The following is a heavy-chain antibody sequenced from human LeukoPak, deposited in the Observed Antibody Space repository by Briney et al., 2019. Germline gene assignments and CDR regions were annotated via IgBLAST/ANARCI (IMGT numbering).Heavy chain of an antibody. V-gene: IGHV3-23*01. CDR3: TRKTPGRTPFDY. J-gene: IGHJ4*02. CDR2: VGTSADT. CDR1: GFTFSSYA. Sequence: PGGSLRLSCSASGFTFSSYAMDWVRQAPGQGLQWVSAVGTSADTYYADSVRGRFTISRDNSKNTLYLQMGSLRAEDTAIYYCTRKTPGRTPFDYWGQGILVTVSS. D-gene: IGHD2-15*01.